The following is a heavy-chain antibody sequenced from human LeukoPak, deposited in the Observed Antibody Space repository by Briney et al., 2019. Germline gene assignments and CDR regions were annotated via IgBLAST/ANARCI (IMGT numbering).Heavy chain of an antibody. CDR3: ATAAPYCGGDCYSFDY. CDR1: GFTVSNNY. J-gene: IGHJ4*02. Sequence: GGSLRLSCAASGFTVSNNYMSWVRQAPGKGLEWVSVLYSSGNTYYADSVKGRFTISGDNSKNTLYLQMNSLRAEDTAVYYCATAAPYCGGDCYSFDYWGQGTLVTVSS. D-gene: IGHD2-21*02. CDR2: LYSSGNT. V-gene: IGHV3-66*01.